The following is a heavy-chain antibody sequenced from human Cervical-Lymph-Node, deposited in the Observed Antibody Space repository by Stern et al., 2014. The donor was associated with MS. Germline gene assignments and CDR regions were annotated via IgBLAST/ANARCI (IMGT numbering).Heavy chain of an antibody. J-gene: IGHJ4*02. CDR1: GGSVSSVSHY. CDR2: IYYSGRT. CDR3: AREGTTMIDQ. V-gene: IGHV4-61*01. D-gene: IGHD1-1*01. Sequence: VQLVESGPGLVKPSETLSLTCIVSGGSVSSVSHYWSWIRQSPGRGLEWIGYIYYSGRTNYNPSLKSRVTISVDTSKNQFSLKVMSVTAADTAMYYCAREGTTMIDQWGQGTLVTVSS.